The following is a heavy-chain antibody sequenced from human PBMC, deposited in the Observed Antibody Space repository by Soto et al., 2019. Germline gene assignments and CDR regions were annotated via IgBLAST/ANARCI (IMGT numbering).Heavy chain of an antibody. CDR3: ARAISGYVT. CDR1: GITYTTYA. CDR2: INTGNGNT. D-gene: IGHD5-12*01. V-gene: IGHV1-3*04. Sequence: QVQVVQSGAEVKKPGASVKVSCKASGITYTTYAIRWVRQAPGQGLEWMGWINTGNGNTRYSQRFQGRVTLTTDTSARTAYMDPSSLTSEDTAVYYCARAISGYVTWGQGTLITVSS. J-gene: IGHJ5*02.